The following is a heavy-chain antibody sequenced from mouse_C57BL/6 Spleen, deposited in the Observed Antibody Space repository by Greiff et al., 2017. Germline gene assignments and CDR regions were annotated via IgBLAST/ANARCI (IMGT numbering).Heavy chain of an antibody. V-gene: IGHV1-55*01. CDR3: ARDRNYEGKYAMDD. Sequence: QVQLQQPGAELVKPGASVKMSCKASGYTFTSYWITWVKQGPGQGLEWIGDIYPGSGGTNYNEKFKSKATLTVDTTSSTAYMQLSSLTSEDSAVYYCARDRNYEGKYAMDDWGQGTSVTVSS. CDR2: IYPGSGGT. J-gene: IGHJ4*01. CDR1: GYTFTSYW. D-gene: IGHD1-1*01.